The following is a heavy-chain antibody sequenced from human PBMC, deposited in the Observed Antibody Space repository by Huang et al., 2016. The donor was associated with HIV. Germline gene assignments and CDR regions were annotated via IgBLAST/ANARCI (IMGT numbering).Heavy chain of an antibody. CDR3: VKDRVMGGTSGPFDL. Sequence: QLKLVASGGGVVHGGEYLTLSCVASGFSFSAYGMHWVRQTPVKELECVATIYYNGYHKYYKDSLWWRFSISRDNSKKTLNLQMDSLRRDDTAVYFCVKDRVMGGTSGPFDLWGQGSSVTIAP. J-gene: IGHJ5*02. D-gene: IGHD6-19*01. CDR1: GFSFSAYG. CDR2: IYYNGYHK. V-gene: IGHV3-30*18.